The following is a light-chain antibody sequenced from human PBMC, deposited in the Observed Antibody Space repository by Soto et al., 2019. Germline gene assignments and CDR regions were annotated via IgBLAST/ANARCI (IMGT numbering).Light chain of an antibody. J-gene: IGLJ1*01. CDR2: EVS. CDR3: GSYTSTDAPFV. CDR1: SSDVGGYNY. Sequence: QSALAQPSSVSGSPGQSITISCTGTSSDVGGYNYVSWYQHHPGKGTKLIIYEVSSRPSGVSDRFSGSKAGNKASLIISNLEAEDESDYYCGSYTSTDAPFVFGTGTKVTVL. V-gene: IGLV2-14*01.